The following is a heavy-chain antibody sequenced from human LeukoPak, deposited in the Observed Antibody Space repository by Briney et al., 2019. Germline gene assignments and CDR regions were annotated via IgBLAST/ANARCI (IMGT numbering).Heavy chain of an antibody. Sequence: SETLSHTCTVSGGSISSYYWSWIRQPPGKGLEWIGYIYYSGSTNYNPSLKSRVTISVDTSKNQFSLKLSSVTAADTAVYYCARVLYDSSGYYSDYYYYMDVWGKGTTVTVSS. J-gene: IGHJ6*03. CDR1: GGSISSYY. D-gene: IGHD3-22*01. V-gene: IGHV4-59*01. CDR3: ARVLYDSSGYYSDYYYYMDV. CDR2: IYYSGST.